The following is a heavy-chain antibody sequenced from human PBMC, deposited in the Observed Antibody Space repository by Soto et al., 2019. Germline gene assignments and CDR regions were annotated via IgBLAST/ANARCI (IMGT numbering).Heavy chain of an antibody. Sequence: NPSETLSLTCAVSGYSISSGYYWGWIRQPPGKGLEWIGSIYHSGSTYYNPSLKSRVTISADTSKNQFSLKLSSVTAADTAVYYCAGDIVVVPAASGPGGMDVWGQGTTVTVSS. J-gene: IGHJ6*02. CDR1: GYSISSGYY. V-gene: IGHV4-38-2*01. CDR2: IYHSGST. CDR3: AGDIVVVPAASGPGGMDV. D-gene: IGHD2-2*01.